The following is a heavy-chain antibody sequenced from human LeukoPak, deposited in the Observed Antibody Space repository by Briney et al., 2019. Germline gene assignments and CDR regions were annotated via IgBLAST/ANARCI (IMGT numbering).Heavy chain of an antibody. CDR2: IYYSGST. J-gene: IGHJ4*02. V-gene: IGHV4-59*01. Sequence: SETLSLTCTVSGGSISSYYGSWVRQPPGKGVEGVGYIYYSGSTNYNPSLKSRVTISVDTSKNQFSLKLSSVTAADTAVYYCARFIDGYNYGDYWGQGTLVTVSS. D-gene: IGHD5-24*01. CDR3: ARFIDGYNYGDY. CDR1: GGSISSYY.